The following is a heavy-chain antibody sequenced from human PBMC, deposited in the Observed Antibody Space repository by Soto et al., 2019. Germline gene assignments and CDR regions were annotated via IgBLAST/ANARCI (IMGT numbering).Heavy chain of an antibody. CDR1: GYSFTSYW. V-gene: IGHV5-10-1*01. Sequence: PGESLKISCKGSGYSFTSYWISWVRQMPGKGLEWMGRIDPSDSYTNYSPSFQGHVTISVDTSISTAYLQWSSLKASDTAMYYCARGTVVRGIITYPDYWGQGFPVTVS. CDR2: IDPSDSYT. CDR3: ARGTVVRGIITYPDY. D-gene: IGHD3-10*01. J-gene: IGHJ4*02.